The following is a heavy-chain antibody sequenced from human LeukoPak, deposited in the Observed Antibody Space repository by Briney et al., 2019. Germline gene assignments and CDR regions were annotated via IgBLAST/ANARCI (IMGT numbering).Heavy chain of an antibody. CDR1: GGSFSGYY. D-gene: IGHD6-19*01. CDR2: INHSGRT. Sequence: SETLSLTCAVYGGSFSGYYWSWIRQPPGKGLEWIGEINHSGRTNYNPSLKSRVTISVDTSKNKFSLKLSSVTAADTAVYYCARGRAVAPPVYFDYWGQGTLVTVSS. CDR3: ARGRAVAPPVYFDY. J-gene: IGHJ4*02. V-gene: IGHV4-34*01.